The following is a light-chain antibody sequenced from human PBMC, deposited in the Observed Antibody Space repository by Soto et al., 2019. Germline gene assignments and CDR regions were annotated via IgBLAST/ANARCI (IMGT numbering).Light chain of an antibody. Sequence: QSVLTQPASVSGSPGQTITISCTGTSSDVGGYNYLSWYQQHPGKAPKVMIYEVSNRPSGVSNRFSGSKSGNTASLTISGLQAEYEADYFFSSYTTSGTPVFGGGTKVTVL. CDR3: SSYTTSGTPV. J-gene: IGLJ3*02. CDR1: SSDVGGYNY. V-gene: IGLV2-14*01. CDR2: EVS.